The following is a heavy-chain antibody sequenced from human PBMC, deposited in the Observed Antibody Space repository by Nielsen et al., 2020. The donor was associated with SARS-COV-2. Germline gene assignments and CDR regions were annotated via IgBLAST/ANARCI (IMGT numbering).Heavy chain of an antibody. Sequence: SETLSLTCTVSGGSITSSSFYWGWIRQPPGKGLEWIGYMYYSGYTYYTPSLRSRVTMSVDTSKNQFSLNLTSVTAADTAVYYCARRGRTSPNWFDPWGQGTLVTVSS. J-gene: IGHJ5*02. CDR3: ARRGRTSPNWFDP. CDR1: GGSITSSSFY. V-gene: IGHV4-39*01. D-gene: IGHD1-26*01. CDR2: MYYSGYT.